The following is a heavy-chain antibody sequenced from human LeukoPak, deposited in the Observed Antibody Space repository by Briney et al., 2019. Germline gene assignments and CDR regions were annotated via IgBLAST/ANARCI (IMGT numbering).Heavy chain of an antibody. J-gene: IGHJ4*02. Sequence: GGSLRLSCAASGFTFSSYSMNWVRQAPGKGLECVSVIDSSSSYIWYADSVKGRFTISRDNAKNSLYLQMNSLRAEDTAVYYCAVGLWFGEYDFDYWGQGTLVTVSS. CDR1: GFTFSSYS. D-gene: IGHD3-10*01. CDR2: IDSSSSYI. V-gene: IGHV3-21*01. CDR3: AVGLWFGEYDFDY.